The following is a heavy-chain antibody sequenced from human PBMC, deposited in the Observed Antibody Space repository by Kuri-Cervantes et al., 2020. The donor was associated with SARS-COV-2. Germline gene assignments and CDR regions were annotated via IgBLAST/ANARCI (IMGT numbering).Heavy chain of an antibody. V-gene: IGHV3-64*02. J-gene: IGHJ4*02. Sequence: GGSLRLSCVVSGFTFSAYAMHWVRQAPGKGLEYVSAISSNGGSTYYADSVKGRFTISRDNSKNTLYLQMNSLRSFDTAVYYCARSHTLYGGNSSPWDYWGQGTLVTVSS. CDR1: GFTFSAYA. D-gene: IGHD4-23*01. CDR2: ISSNGGST. CDR3: ARSHTLYGGNSSPWDY.